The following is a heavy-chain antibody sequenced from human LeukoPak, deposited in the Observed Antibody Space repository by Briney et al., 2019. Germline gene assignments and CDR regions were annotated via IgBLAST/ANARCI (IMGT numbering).Heavy chain of an antibody. Sequence: GGSLRLSCAASGFTFSSYSMNWVRQAPGKGLEWVSSISSSSSYIYYADSVKGRFTISRDNAKNSLYLQMNSLRAEDTAVYYCARAYSSSWYGIAFDIWGQGTMVTVSS. V-gene: IGHV3-21*01. CDR2: ISSSSSYI. J-gene: IGHJ3*02. CDR1: GFTFSSYS. CDR3: ARAYSSSWYGIAFDI. D-gene: IGHD6-13*01.